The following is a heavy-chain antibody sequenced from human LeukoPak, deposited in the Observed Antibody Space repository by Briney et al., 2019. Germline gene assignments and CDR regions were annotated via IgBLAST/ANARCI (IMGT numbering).Heavy chain of an antibody. CDR2: IKQDGSEK. V-gene: IGHV3-7*01. J-gene: IGHJ6*03. CDR3: AASYGDYYYYMDV. Sequence: GGSLRLSCAASGFTFSSYWMSWVRQAPGKGLEWVANIKQDGSEKYYVDSVKGRFTISRDNAENSLYLQMNSLRAEDTAVYYCAASYGDYYYYMDVWGKGTTVTISS. CDR1: GFTFSSYW. D-gene: IGHD4-17*01.